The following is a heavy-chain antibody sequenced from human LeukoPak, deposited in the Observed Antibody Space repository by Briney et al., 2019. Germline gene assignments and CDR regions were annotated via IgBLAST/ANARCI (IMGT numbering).Heavy chain of an antibody. CDR1: GGSISSGSYY. J-gene: IGHJ5*02. CDR3: ARQGVYYGSGSWFDP. Sequence: PSETLSLTCTVSGGSISSGSYYWGWIRLPPGKGLEWIGSIYYSGSTYYNPSLKSRVTISVDTSKNQFSLKLSSVTAADTAVYYCARQGVYYGSGSWFDPWGQGTLVTVPS. D-gene: IGHD3-10*01. CDR2: IYYSGST. V-gene: IGHV4-39*01.